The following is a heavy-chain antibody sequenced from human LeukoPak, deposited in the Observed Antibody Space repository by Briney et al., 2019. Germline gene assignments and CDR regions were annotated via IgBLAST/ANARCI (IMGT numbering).Heavy chain of an antibody. V-gene: IGHV3-15*01. CDR3: TTDLSSGWDHDHFDY. D-gene: IGHD6-19*01. J-gene: IGHJ4*02. CDR2: IKSKTDGGTT. Sequence: PGGSLRRSCAASGFTFSNAWISWVRQAPGKGLEWVGRIKSKTDGGTTDYAAPVRGRFTISRDDSKNTLYMQMNSLKTEDTAVYYCTTDLSSGWDHDHFDYWGKGTLVNVSS. CDR1: GFTFSNAW.